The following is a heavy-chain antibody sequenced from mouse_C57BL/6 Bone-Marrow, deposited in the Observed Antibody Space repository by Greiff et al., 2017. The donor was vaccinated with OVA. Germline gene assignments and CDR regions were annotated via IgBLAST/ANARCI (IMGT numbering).Heavy chain of an antibody. V-gene: IGHV5-4*01. Sequence: EVQRVESGGGLVKPGGSLKLSCAASGFTFSSYAMSWVRQTPEKRLEWVATISDGGSYTYYPDNVKGRFTISTDNAKNNLYLQMSHLKSEDTAMYYCARDGGSSYHYAMDYWGQGTSVTVSS. D-gene: IGHD1-1*01. CDR2: ISDGGSYT. CDR3: ARDGGSSYHYAMDY. CDR1: GFTFSSYA. J-gene: IGHJ4*01.